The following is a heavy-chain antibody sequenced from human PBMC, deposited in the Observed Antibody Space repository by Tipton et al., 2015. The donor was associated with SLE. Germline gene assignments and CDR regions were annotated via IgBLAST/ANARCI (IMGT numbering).Heavy chain of an antibody. CDR1: GGSISSGGYY. Sequence: TLSLTCTVSGGSISSGGYYWSWIRQPPGKGLEWIGEINHSGSTNYNPSLKSRVTISVDTSKNQFSLKLSSVTAADTAVYYCVKVNEKWLVQNGMDVWGQGTTVTVSS. D-gene: IGHD6-19*01. CDR2: INHSGST. V-gene: IGHV4-39*07. J-gene: IGHJ6*02. CDR3: VKVNEKWLVQNGMDV.